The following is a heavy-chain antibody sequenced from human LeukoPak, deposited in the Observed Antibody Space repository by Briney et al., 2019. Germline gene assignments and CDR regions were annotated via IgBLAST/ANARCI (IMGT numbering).Heavy chain of an antibody. CDR1: GYSISSGYY. J-gene: IGHJ4*02. V-gene: IGHV4-38-2*02. CDR2: IYHSGST. CDR3: AREIQQWLVQDGYFDY. D-gene: IGHD6-19*01. Sequence: SETLSLTCTVFGYSISSGYYWGWIRQPPGKGLEWIGTIYHSGSTYYNPSLKSRVTISVDTSESQFFLKLSSVTAADTAVYYCAREIQQWLVQDGYFDYWGQGTLVTVSS.